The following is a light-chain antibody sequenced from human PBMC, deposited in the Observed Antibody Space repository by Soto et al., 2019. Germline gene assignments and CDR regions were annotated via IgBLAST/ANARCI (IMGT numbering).Light chain of an antibody. J-gene: IGKJ2*01. CDR2: LGS. CDR1: QSLLHSNGYNY. V-gene: IGKV2-28*01. CDR3: MQALQTPLYT. Sequence: DIVMTQSPLSLPVSPGEPASISCRSSQSLLHSNGYNYLDWYLQKPGQSPQLLIYLGSNRASGVPDRFSGSGSGTDHTLKISRVEAEDVGVYYCMQALQTPLYTFGQGTKLEIK.